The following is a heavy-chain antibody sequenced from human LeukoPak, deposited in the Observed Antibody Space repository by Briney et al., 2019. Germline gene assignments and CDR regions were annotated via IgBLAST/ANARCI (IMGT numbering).Heavy chain of an antibody. CDR3: AKDTRVAGTTGAFDY. Sequence: GGSLRLSCAASGFTFHDYAMHWVRQVPGKGLEWVSGITWNSGTIGYADSVKGRFTISRDNAENSLHLQMNSLRDDDTAFYYCAKDTRVAGTTGAFDYWGQGTLVTVSS. D-gene: IGHD1-1*01. V-gene: IGHV3-9*01. CDR1: GFTFHDYA. J-gene: IGHJ4*02. CDR2: ITWNSGTI.